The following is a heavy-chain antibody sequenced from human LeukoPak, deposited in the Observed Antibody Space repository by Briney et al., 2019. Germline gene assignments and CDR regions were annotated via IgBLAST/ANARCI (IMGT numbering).Heavy chain of an antibody. CDR2: INPNSGGT. CDR1: VYTFTGYD. CDR3: ARDRVVGLGIDNAFDI. V-gene: IGHV1-2*02. J-gene: IGHJ3*02. D-gene: IGHD2-15*01. Sequence: ASVKVSCKASVYTFTGYDMHWVRQAPGQRLEWVGCINPNSGGTHYAQKFQGRVTMTRDTSISTAYMEVSRLGSEDTAVFYCARDRVVGLGIDNAFDIWGHGTMVTVSS.